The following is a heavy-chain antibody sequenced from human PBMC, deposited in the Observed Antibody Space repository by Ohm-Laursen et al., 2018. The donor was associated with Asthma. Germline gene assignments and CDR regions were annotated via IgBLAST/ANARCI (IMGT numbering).Heavy chain of an antibody. D-gene: IGHD3-3*01. CDR2: INHSGST. CDR3: ARNYYDFWGGYRTYYFDY. V-gene: IGHV4-4*03. CDR1: GDSINSDDYY. J-gene: IGHJ4*02. Sequence: PGTLSLTCTVSGDSINSDDYYWSWVRQPPGKGLEWIGEINHSGSTNYNPSLKSRVTISVDTSKNQFSLKLSSVTAADTAVYYCARNYYDFWGGYRTYYFDYWGQGTLVTVSS.